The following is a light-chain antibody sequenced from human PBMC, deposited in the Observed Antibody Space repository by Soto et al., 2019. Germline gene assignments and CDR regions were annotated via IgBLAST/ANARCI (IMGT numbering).Light chain of an antibody. V-gene: IGKV1-39*01. Sequence: DIQMTQSPSSLSASVGDRVTISCRASEEISTYLNWYHQKPGQAPKLLIYGSLNLQSGVPSRFSGSGSGTHFTLTINSLQPEDFATYYCQQSYSYPNTFGPGTTVEVK. CDR3: QQSYSYPNT. CDR2: GSL. J-gene: IGKJ1*01. CDR1: EEISTY.